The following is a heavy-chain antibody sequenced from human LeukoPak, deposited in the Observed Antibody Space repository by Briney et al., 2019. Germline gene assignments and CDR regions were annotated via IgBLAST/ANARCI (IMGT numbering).Heavy chain of an antibody. V-gene: IGHV1-8*01. D-gene: IGHD1-26*01. J-gene: IGHJ4*02. CDR3: ARGIVGVRKRNDY. CDR2: MNPNSGHT. CDR1: GYTFTSYD. Sequence: ASVKVSCKASGYTFTSYDIIWVRPASGQGLEWMGWMNPNSGHTGYAQKFQGRVTMTRTTSISTAYMELTSLTSEDSAVYYCARGIVGVRKRNDYWGQGTLVTVSS.